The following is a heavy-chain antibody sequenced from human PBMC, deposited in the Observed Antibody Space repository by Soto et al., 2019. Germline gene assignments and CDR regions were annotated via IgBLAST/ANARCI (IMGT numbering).Heavy chain of an antibody. Sequence: QITLKESGPTLVQPTQTLTLTCTFSGFSLTTSGVGVGWIRQPPGRALEWVALIYWNDDSRFNPSLKSGFSITKDTPRNLVVLTLTNVDPVDTATYYCAHYYYDSTGFSRLFDYWGQGAPVTVSS. CDR3: AHYYYDSTGFSRLFDY. V-gene: IGHV2-5*01. D-gene: IGHD3-22*01. CDR1: GFSLTTSGVG. J-gene: IGHJ4*02. CDR2: IYWNDDS.